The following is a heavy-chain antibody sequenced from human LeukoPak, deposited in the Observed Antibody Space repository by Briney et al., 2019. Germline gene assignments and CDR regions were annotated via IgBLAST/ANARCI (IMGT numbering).Heavy chain of an antibody. J-gene: IGHJ4*02. V-gene: IGHV1-69*06. CDR1: GGTFSSYA. D-gene: IGHD1-26*01. Sequence: SVKVSCKASGGTFSSYAISWVRQAPGQGLEWMGGIIPIFGTANYAQKFQGRVTITADKFTSTAYMELSSLRSEDTAVYYCARDDGMRELLPPLDYWGQGTLVTVSS. CDR3: ARDDGMRELLPPLDY. CDR2: IIPIFGTA.